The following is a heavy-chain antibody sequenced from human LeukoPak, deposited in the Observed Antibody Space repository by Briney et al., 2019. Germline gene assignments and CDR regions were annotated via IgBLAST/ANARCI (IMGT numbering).Heavy chain of an antibody. Sequence: PSETLFLTCTVPGGSISSSSYYSGWIRQPPVKGLEWIGSIYYSGSTYYNPSLKSRVTISVDTSKNQFSLKLSSVTAADTAVYYCARLGGRGLRGYSSGWYGANFDYWGQGTLVTVSS. J-gene: IGHJ4*02. D-gene: IGHD6-19*01. CDR3: ARLGGRGLRGYSSGWYGANFDY. V-gene: IGHV4-39*01. CDR2: IYYSGST. CDR1: GGSISSSSYY.